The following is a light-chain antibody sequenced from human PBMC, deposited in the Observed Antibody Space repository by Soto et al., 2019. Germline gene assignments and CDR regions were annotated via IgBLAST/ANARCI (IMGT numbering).Light chain of an antibody. CDR1: QSVSNSF. V-gene: IGKV3-20*01. J-gene: IGKJ1*01. CDR2: SAS. Sequence: EIVLTQSPGTLSLSPGERATLSCTASQSVSNSFLAWHQQKPGQPPRLLIYSASSRATGIPDRFSGSGSGTDFTLTISILEPEDFAVYFCQQYGSSPRTFGQGTKVEIK. CDR3: QQYGSSPRT.